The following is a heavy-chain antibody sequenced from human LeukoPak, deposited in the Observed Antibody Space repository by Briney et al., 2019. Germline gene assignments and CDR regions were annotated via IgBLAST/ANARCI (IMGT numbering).Heavy chain of an antibody. CDR2: IYSSGHTI. D-gene: IGHD5-24*01. Sequence: GGSLRLSCTASGFAFSSYEMIWVRQAPGKGLEWVSYIYSSGHTIYYADSVKGRFTISRDNAKNSLYLQMNSLRAEDTAVYYCATGGWLQPFDYWGQGTLVTVSS. CDR1: GFAFSSYE. V-gene: IGHV3-48*03. CDR3: ATGGWLQPFDY. J-gene: IGHJ4*02.